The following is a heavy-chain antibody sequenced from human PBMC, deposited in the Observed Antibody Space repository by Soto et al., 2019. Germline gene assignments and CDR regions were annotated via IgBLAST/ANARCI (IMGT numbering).Heavy chain of an antibody. D-gene: IGHD6-19*01. V-gene: IGHV4-30-2*03. Sequence: SETLSLTCAVSGGSISSGGYSWSWIRKPPGKGLEWIGSIYYSGSTYYNPSLKSRVTISVDTSKNQFSLKLSSVTAADTAVYYCARPIAVAGTGGGNWFDPWGQGTLVTVSS. J-gene: IGHJ5*02. CDR1: GGSISSGGYS. CDR3: ARPIAVAGTGGGNWFDP. CDR2: IYYSGST.